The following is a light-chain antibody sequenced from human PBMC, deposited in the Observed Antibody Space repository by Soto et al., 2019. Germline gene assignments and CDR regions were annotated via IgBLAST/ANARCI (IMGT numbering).Light chain of an antibody. V-gene: IGLV2-11*01. CDR2: DVS. J-gene: IGLJ1*01. CDR1: SSDVGGYNY. Sequence: QSWLTQPRAVSGSPGQSVTISCTGASSDVGGYNYVSWYQQHPGKAPKLMIYDVSKRPSGVPDRFSGSKSGNTASLTISGLQTEDEADYYCCSYAGRYTYVFGTGAKVTVL. CDR3: CSYAGRYTYV.